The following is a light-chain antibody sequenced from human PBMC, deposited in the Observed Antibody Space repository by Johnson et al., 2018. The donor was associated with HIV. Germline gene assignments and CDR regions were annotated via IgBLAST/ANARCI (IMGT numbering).Light chain of an antibody. CDR2: DNN. Sequence: QSVLTQPPSVSAAPGQKVTISCSGSSSNIGNSYVSWYQQLPGTAPKLLIYDNNKRPSGIPDRFSGSKSGTSATLGITGLQTGDEADYYCGTWDSSLGGFFVFGTGTKVPVL. CDR3: GTWDSSLGGFFV. J-gene: IGLJ1*01. CDR1: SSNIGNSY. V-gene: IGLV1-51*01.